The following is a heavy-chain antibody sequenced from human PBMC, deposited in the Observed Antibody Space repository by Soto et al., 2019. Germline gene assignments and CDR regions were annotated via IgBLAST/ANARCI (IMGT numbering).Heavy chain of an antibody. V-gene: IGHV4-30-2*02. Sequence: SETLSLTCAVSGGSISSGGYSWSWIRQPPGKGLEWIGYIYHSGSTYYNPSLKSRVTISVDTSKNQFSLNLSSVTAADTAVYCCARIRGYFDYWGPGTLVTVSS. D-gene: IGHD3-10*01. CDR2: IYHSGST. CDR1: GGSISSGGYS. J-gene: IGHJ4*02. CDR3: ARIRGYFDY.